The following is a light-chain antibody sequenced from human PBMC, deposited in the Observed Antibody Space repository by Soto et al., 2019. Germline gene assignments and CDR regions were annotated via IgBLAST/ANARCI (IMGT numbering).Light chain of an antibody. V-gene: IGLV2-11*01. CDR3: CSYAGSYLWV. J-gene: IGLJ3*02. CDR1: SGDVGGYNY. Sequence: QSALTQPRSLSGSPGQSVTISCTGTSGDVGGYNYVAWYQQRAGEAPELMIYDVTKRPSGVPDRFSGSKSGNTAFLTISGLHSEDEGDYYCCSYAGSYLWVFGGGTKLTVL. CDR2: DVT.